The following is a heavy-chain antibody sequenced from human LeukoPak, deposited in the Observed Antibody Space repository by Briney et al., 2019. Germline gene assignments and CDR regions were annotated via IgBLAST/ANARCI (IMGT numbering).Heavy chain of an antibody. D-gene: IGHD2-2*01. J-gene: IGHJ3*02. Sequence: PGRSLRLSCAASGFTFSSYAMHWVRQAPGKGLEWVAVISYDGSNKYYADSVKGRFTISGDNSKNTLYLQMNSLRAEDTAVYYCARGVRYCSSTSCYFRAFDIWGQGTMVTVSS. CDR2: ISYDGSNK. CDR3: ARGVRYCSSTSCYFRAFDI. V-gene: IGHV3-30-3*01. CDR1: GFTFSSYA.